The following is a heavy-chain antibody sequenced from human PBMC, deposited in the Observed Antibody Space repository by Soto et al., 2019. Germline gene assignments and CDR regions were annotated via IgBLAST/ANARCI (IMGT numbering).Heavy chain of an antibody. D-gene: IGHD3-16*01. V-gene: IGHV3-30*19. CDR3: ARWGTTGGLDV. Sequence: QVQLVESGGGVVHPGTSLRLSCVGSGITFRSYVIHWVRQAPGKGLEWVALTSYDGSNKDYGDSVKGRFTISRDNSRNTVDLQMDSLRREDTALYYCARWGTTGGLDVWGQGTLVSVSS. CDR2: TSYDGSNK. J-gene: IGHJ1*01. CDR1: GITFRSYV.